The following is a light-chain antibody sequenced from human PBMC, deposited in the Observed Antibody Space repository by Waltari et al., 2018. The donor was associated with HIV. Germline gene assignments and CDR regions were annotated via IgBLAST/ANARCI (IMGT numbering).Light chain of an antibody. CDR1: SSDIGRYDI. J-gene: IGLJ3*02. Sequence: QSALTQPASVSGSPGPSITISCTGTSSDIGRYDIVSWFQQHPGKAPKVMIYEVTKRPSGVSNRFSGSKSGNTASLTISGLQAEDEADYYCCSYAGGTTSVFGGGTKLTVL. CDR3: CSYAGGTTSV. CDR2: EVT. V-gene: IGLV2-23*02.